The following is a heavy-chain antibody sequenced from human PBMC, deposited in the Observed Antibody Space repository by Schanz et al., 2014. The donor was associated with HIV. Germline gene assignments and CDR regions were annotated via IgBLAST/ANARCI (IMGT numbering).Heavy chain of an antibody. J-gene: IGHJ4*02. CDR3: AKPEYDSRGNSQSHFDS. CDR1: GFTFSSYA. CDR2: ISGSGGSP. D-gene: IGHD3-22*01. V-gene: IGHV3-23*04. Sequence: VQLVESGGGVVQPGGSLRLSCAASGFTFSSYAMSWVRQAPGKGLEWVSTISGSGGSPYYADSVKGRFTISRDNSKNTLYLQMNSLRAEDTAVYYCAKPEYDSRGNSQSHFDSWGQGTLVTVSS.